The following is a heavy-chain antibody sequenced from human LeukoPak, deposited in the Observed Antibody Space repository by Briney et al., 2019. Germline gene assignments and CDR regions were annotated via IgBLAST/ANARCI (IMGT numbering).Heavy chain of an antibody. CDR1: GFTFSSYG. D-gene: IGHD1-26*01. V-gene: IGHV3-33*06. CDR2: IWYDGSNK. J-gene: IGHJ4*02. Sequence: PGGSLRLSCAASGFTFSSYGMHWVRQAPGKGLEWVAVIWYDGSNKYYADSVKGRFTISRDNSKNTLYLQMNSLRAEDTAVYYCAKDFSGSYYEGVFDYWGQGTLVTVSS. CDR3: AKDFSGSYYEGVFDY.